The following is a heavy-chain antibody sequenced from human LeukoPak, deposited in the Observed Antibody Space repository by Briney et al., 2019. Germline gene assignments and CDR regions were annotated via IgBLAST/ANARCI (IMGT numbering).Heavy chain of an antibody. CDR3: AKGRTEGGTLALDY. Sequence: PGESLRLSCAASGFPLTGYAMNWVRQAPGKGLEWVSGISGSGGNTYYTDSVGGRLSISRDNSKNTLYLQVNSLRAEDTAVYYCAKGRTEGGTLALDYWGQGTLVTVSS. D-gene: IGHD6-19*01. CDR2: ISGSGGNT. J-gene: IGHJ4*02. V-gene: IGHV3-23*01. CDR1: GFPLTGYA.